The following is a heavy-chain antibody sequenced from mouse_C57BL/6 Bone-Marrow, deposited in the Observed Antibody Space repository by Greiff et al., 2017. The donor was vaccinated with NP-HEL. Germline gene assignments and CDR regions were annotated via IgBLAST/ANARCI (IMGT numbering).Heavy chain of an antibody. D-gene: IGHD2-2*01. CDR2: ISSGSSTI. CDR1: GFTFSDYG. CDR3: ARPLYYGYGPFAY. J-gene: IGHJ3*01. Sequence: EVQRVESGGGLVKPGGSLKLSCAASGFTFSDYGMHWVRQAPEKGLEWVAYISSGSSTIYYADTVKGRFNISRDNAKNTLFLQMTSLSSEDTAMYYCARPLYYGYGPFAYWGQGTLVTVSA. V-gene: IGHV5-17*01.